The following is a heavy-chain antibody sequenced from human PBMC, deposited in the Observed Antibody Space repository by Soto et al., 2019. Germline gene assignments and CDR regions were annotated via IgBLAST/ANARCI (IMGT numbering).Heavy chain of an antibody. CDR1: GFPFSRYG. CDR2: ISWDGLAQ. D-gene: IGHD1-1*01. J-gene: IGHJ4*02. V-gene: IGHV3-30*18. Sequence: VQLVESGGGVVQPGRSLRLLCEASGFPFSRYGMHWVRQAPGMGLEWVAVISWDGLAQYYWDSVRGRFTISRDNSQSTLYLQMNSLRTEDTAIYYCAKETIQVGGPNYFDYWGQGVLVTVSS. CDR3: AKETIQVGGPNYFDY.